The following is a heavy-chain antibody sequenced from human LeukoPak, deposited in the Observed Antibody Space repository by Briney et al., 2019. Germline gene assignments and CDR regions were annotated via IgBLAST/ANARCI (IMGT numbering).Heavy chain of an antibody. Sequence: PGGSLRLSCAASGFTFSSYGMHWVRQAPGKGPEWVTFIRYDGRNKYYADSVKGRFTISRDNSKNTVYLQMNSLRAEDTAVYYCARDAYYYDSSGLFDYWGQGTLVTVSS. CDR1: GFTFSSYG. D-gene: IGHD3-22*01. J-gene: IGHJ4*02. V-gene: IGHV3-30*02. CDR3: ARDAYYYDSSGLFDY. CDR2: IRYDGRNK.